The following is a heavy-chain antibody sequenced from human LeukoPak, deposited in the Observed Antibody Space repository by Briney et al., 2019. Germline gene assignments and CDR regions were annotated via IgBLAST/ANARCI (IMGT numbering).Heavy chain of an antibody. D-gene: IGHD3-16*01. CDR3: TSGGPLPDY. CDR2: FDPEDAET. Sequence: ASVKVSCKVSGYTLTELSIHWVRQAPGKGLEWMGGFDPEDAETIYAQKFQGRVTMTEDTSTDTAYMELSSLRSEDTAVYYCTSGGPLPDYWGQGTLVIVSS. CDR1: GYTLTELS. J-gene: IGHJ4*02. V-gene: IGHV1-24*01.